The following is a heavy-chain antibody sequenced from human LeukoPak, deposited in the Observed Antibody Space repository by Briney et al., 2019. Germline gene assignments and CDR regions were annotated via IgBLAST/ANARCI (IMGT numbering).Heavy chain of an antibody. CDR2: ISGSGGST. Sequence: PGGSLRLSCAASGFTFSSYAMSWFRQAPGKGLGWVSAISGSGGSTYYADSVKGRFTISRDNSKNTLYLQMNSLRAEDTAVYYCAKDIVGAAYFDYWGQGTLVTVSS. CDR1: GFTFSSYA. V-gene: IGHV3-23*01. J-gene: IGHJ4*02. CDR3: AKDIVGAAYFDY. D-gene: IGHD1-26*01.